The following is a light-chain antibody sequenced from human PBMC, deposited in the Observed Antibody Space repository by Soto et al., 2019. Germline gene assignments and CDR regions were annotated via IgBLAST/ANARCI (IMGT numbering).Light chain of an antibody. CDR3: CSYAGGYTYV. V-gene: IGLV2-14*01. J-gene: IGLJ1*01. Sequence: QSVLTQPASVSGSPGQSITISCTGTSSDVGGYNYVSWYQQHPGKVPKLIIYEVSNRPSGLSNRFSGSKSGNTASLTISGLQAEDEADYYCCSYAGGYTYVFGTVTQLTVL. CDR1: SSDVGGYNY. CDR2: EVS.